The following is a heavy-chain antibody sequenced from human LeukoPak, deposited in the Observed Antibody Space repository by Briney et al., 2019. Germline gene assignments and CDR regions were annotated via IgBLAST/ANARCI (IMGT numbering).Heavy chain of an antibody. CDR2: IIPIFGTA. V-gene: IGHV1-69*13. CDR1: GGTFISYA. CDR3: ARVGLGYCTNGVCYGLGY. D-gene: IGHD2-8*01. J-gene: IGHJ4*02. Sequence: SVKVSCKASGGTFISYAISWVRQAPGQGLEWMGGIIPIFGTANYAQKFQGRVTITADESTSTAYMELSSLRSEDTAVYYCARVGLGYCTNGVCYGLGYWGQGTLVTVSS.